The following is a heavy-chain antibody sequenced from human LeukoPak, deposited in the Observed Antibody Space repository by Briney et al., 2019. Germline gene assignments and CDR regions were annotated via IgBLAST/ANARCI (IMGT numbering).Heavy chain of an antibody. CDR1: GFTFSSYG. V-gene: IGHV3-7*03. CDR3: ARSSYSSSPSV. D-gene: IGHD6-6*01. J-gene: IGHJ3*01. Sequence: GGSLRLSCAASGFTFSSYGITWVRQAPGKGLEWVASINSDGSEGYYADVVKGRFTISRDNAKNSLYLQINSLRAEDTAVYYCARSSYSSSPSVWGQGTMVTVSS. CDR2: INSDGSEG.